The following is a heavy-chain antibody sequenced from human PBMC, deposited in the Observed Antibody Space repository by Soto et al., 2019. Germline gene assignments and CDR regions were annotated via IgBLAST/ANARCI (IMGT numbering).Heavy chain of an antibody. V-gene: IGHV3-23*01. CDR1: ALTLGPYG. Sequence: GESLRLSCAASALTLGPYGMTWVRQAQGRGLEWVSTISGSGFSTHYAESVQGRFTISRNNSKNTMYLQMNSLRAEDTAVYYCSKDPTPRDFLFIHYFDSWGQGSLVTVSS. J-gene: IGHJ4*02. CDR2: ISGSGFST. D-gene: IGHD3-10*02. CDR3: SKDPTPRDFLFIHYFDS.